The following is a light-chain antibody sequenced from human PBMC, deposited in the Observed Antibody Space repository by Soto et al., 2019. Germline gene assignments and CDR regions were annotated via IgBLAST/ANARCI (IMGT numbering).Light chain of an antibody. CDR2: AAS. V-gene: IGKV1-39*01. CDR3: QQRYSTPRT. Sequence: DIQMTQSPSSLSASVGDRVTITCRASQSISSYLNWYQQKPGKAPKLLIYAASSLQSGVPSRFSRSGSGTDFSLTISSLQPEDFATYYCQQRYSTPRTFGGGTKVEIK. CDR1: QSISSY. J-gene: IGKJ4*01.